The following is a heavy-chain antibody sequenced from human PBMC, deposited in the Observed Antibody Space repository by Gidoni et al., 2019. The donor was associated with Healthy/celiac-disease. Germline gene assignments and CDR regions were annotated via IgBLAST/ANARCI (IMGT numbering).Heavy chain of an antibody. V-gene: IGHV3-9*01. CDR2: ISWNSGSI. J-gene: IGHJ3*02. CDR3: AKAGGYCSSTSCYDPDAFDI. CDR1: VFTFDDSA. Sequence: EVQLVESGGGLVQPGWSLRLSCAASVFTFDDSAMHWVRQAPGKGMEGVSGISWNSGSIGYADSVKGRFTIYRDNAKNSLYLQMNSLRAEDTALYYCAKAGGYCSSTSCYDPDAFDIWGQGTMVTVSS. D-gene: IGHD2-2*01.